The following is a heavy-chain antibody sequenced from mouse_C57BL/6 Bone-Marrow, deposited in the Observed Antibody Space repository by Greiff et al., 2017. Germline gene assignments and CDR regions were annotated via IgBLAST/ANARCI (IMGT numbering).Heavy chain of an antibody. CDR2: IDPSDSYT. J-gene: IGHJ4*01. CDR1: GYTFTSYW. CDR3: ARNVMDY. V-gene: IGHV1-50*01. Sequence: QVQLQQPGAELVKPGASVKLSCKASGYTFTSYWMQWVKQRPGQGLEWIGEIDPSDSYTNYNQKFKGKATLTVDTSSSTAYMQLSSLTSEDSAVYCCARNVMDYWGQGTSVTVSS.